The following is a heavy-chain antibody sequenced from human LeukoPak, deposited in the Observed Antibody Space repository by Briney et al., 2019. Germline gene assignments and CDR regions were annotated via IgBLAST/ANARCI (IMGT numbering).Heavy chain of an antibody. V-gene: IGHV3-74*01. J-gene: IGHJ4*02. CDR1: GFTFSSHW. D-gene: IGHD2-8*01. CDR2: INSDGSGT. Sequence: GGSLRLSCPASGFTFSSHWMHWVRQAPGKGLVWVSRINSDGSGTIYADSVKGRFTISRDNAKNTLDLQMNSLRAEDTAVYYCARGEKSWINGFDLWGQGTLVTVSS. CDR3: ARGEKSWINGFDL.